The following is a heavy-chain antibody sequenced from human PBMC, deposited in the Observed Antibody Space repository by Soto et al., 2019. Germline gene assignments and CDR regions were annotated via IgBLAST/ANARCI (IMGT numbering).Heavy chain of an antibody. V-gene: IGHV3-21*01. CDR1: GFTFSSYS. D-gene: IGHD2-2*01. Sequence: GSLRLSCAASGFTFSSYSMNWVRRAPGKGLEWVSSISSSSSFIYYADSMKGRFTISRDNAKNSLYLQMNSLRAEDTAVYYCARDAARYCSSTSCPYDYWGQGILVTVSS. J-gene: IGHJ4*02. CDR3: ARDAARYCSSTSCPYDY. CDR2: ISSSSSFI.